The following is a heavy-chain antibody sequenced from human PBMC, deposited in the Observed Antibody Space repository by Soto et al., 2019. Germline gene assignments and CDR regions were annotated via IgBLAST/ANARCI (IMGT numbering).Heavy chain of an antibody. CDR3: AQVPDSF. D-gene: IGHD3-22*01. Sequence: EVQVLESGGGLVQPGGSLRLSCAASGFTFTSYAMTWVRQAPGKGLEWGSGISGSGGSTYYADSVKGRFTISRDNFKNTVYLQMNSLRAEDTAVYYCAQVPDSFWGQGTLVTVSS. V-gene: IGHV3-23*01. J-gene: IGHJ4*02. CDR2: ISGSGGST. CDR1: GFTFTSYA.